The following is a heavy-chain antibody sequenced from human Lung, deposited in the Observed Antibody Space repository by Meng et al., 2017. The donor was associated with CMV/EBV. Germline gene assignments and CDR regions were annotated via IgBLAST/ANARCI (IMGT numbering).Heavy chain of an antibody. Sequence: SCAASGFRFDGYGMHWVRQTPGKGLEWVAFIRHDGTNKFYGDSVKGRFTISRDNSKNTVYLQMNSLRPEETAVYYCAKDLLLFGGPNAYFDYWGQGTLVTVSS. D-gene: IGHD3-16*01. CDR3: AKDLLLFGGPNAYFDY. CDR2: IRHDGTNK. CDR1: GFRFDGYG. V-gene: IGHV3-30*02. J-gene: IGHJ4*02.